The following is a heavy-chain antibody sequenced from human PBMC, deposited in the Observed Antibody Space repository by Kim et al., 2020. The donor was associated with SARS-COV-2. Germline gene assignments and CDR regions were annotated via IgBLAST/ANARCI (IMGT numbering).Heavy chain of an antibody. CDR1: GGSINNVGYS. Sequence: SETLSLTCAVSGGSINNVGYSWSWIRQLPGMGLEWIGYIYDSGTTYYIPSLKSRVTISLDRSRTQFFLNLNSVTAADTAVYYSPRGSYSSGMDVWGQGT. CDR2: IYDSGTT. CDR3: PRGSYSSGMDV. D-gene: IGHD2-21*01. J-gene: IGHJ6*02. V-gene: IGHV4-30-2*01.